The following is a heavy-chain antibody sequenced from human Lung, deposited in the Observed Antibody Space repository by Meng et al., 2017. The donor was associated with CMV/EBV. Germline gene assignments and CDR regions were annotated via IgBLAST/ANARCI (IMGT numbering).Heavy chain of an antibody. J-gene: IGHJ2*01. V-gene: IGHV4-4*02. D-gene: IGHD3/OR15-3a*01. CDR1: GGSISSSNW. Sequence: SXTLSLXCAVSGGSISSSNWWRWVRQPPGKGLEWIGEIYHSGSTNYNPSLKSRVTISVDKSKNQFSLKLSSVTAADTAVYYCASRDLLPVGQYWYLDLLVRGXLVTVSS. CDR2: IYHSGST. CDR3: ASRDLLPVGQYWYLDL.